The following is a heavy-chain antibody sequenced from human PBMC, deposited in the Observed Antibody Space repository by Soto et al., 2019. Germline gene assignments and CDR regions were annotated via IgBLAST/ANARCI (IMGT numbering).Heavy chain of an antibody. CDR2: IKQDGSEK. CDR3: ARRPSYYDSSGYSLNDAFDI. D-gene: IGHD3-22*01. CDR1: GFTFSSYW. V-gene: IGHV3-7*01. Sequence: EVQLVDSGGGLVQPGGSLRLSCAASGFTFSSYWMSWVRQAPGKGLEWEANIKQDGSEKYYVDSVKGRFTISRDNAKNSLYLQMNSLRAEDTAVYYCARRPSYYDSSGYSLNDAFDIWGQGTMVTVSS. J-gene: IGHJ3*02.